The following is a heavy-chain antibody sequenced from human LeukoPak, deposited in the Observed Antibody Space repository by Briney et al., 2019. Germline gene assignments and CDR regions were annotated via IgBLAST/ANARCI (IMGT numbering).Heavy chain of an antibody. Sequence: PGGSLRLSCAASGFTFSSYSMNWVRQAPGKGLEWVSSISSSSSYIYYADSVKGRFTNSRDNAKNSLYLQMNSLRAEDTAVYYCAKDAYYDSSGYTLRWGQGTLVTVSS. CDR3: AKDAYYDSSGYTLR. J-gene: IGHJ4*02. V-gene: IGHV3-21*04. D-gene: IGHD3-22*01. CDR2: ISSSSSYI. CDR1: GFTFSSYS.